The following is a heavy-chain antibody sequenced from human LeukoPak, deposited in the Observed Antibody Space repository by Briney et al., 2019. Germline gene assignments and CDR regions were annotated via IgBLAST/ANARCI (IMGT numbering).Heavy chain of an antibody. CDR3: ARAGDKGTTNYMQAPFDY. V-gene: IGHV3-21*01. CDR1: GFTFSSYT. D-gene: IGHD1-14*01. J-gene: IGHJ4*02. Sequence: GGSLRLSCAASGFTFSSYTMNWVRQAPGKGLEWVSSISSTNKFKYYADSVKDRFTISRDNAKNSLDLQMNSLRAEDTAVYYCARAGDKGTTNYMQAPFDYWGQGTLVTASS. CDR2: ISSTNKFK.